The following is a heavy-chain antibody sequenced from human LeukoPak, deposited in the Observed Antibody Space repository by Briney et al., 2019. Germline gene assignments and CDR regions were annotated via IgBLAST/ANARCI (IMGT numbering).Heavy chain of an antibody. V-gene: IGHV3-7*01. CDR3: ARDGGAQRVQFLFGEGSNFDY. CDR2: IKQDGSEK. CDR1: GFTFSSYW. J-gene: IGHJ4*02. D-gene: IGHD3-10*01. Sequence: SGGSLRLSCAASGFTFSSYWMSWVRQAPGKGLEWVANIKQDGSEKYYVDSVKGRFTISRDNAKNSLYLQMNSLRAEDTAVYYCARDGGAQRVQFLFGEGSNFDYWGQGTLVTVSS.